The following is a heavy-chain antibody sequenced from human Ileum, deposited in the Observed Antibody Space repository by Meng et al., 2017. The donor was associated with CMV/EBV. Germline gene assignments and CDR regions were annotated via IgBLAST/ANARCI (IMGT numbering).Heavy chain of an antibody. Sequence: GESLKISCEASGFTFSNYGLNWVRQVTGKGLELVSRISGGDVTTVYADSVKGRFTISRDNFKNILYLQMNSLRAEDTAVYYCARDGAFGSGDWYFDLWGRGTLVTVSS. J-gene: IGHJ2*01. CDR2: ISGGDVTT. CDR3: ARDGAFGSGDWYFDL. CDR1: GFTFSNYG. V-gene: IGHV3-NL1*01. D-gene: IGHD3-10*01.